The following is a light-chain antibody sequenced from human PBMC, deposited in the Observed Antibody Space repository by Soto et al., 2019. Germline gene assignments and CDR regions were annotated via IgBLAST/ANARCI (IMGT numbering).Light chain of an antibody. CDR1: SSDVGNYNY. V-gene: IGLV2-14*03. Sequence: QSVLTQPASMSGSPGQSIAISCTGASSDVGNYNYVSWYQQYPGKAPRVLIYDVSKRPSGVSDRFSGSKSGNTASLTISGLQAEDEADYYCNSYTISSTYVFGSGTKVNVL. CDR2: DVS. CDR3: NSYTISSTYV. J-gene: IGLJ1*01.